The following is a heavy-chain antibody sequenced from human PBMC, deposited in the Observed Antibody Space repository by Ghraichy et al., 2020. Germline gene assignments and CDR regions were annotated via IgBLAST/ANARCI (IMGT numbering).Heavy chain of an antibody. D-gene: IGHD1-14*01. V-gene: IGHV4-4*07. CDR1: GDSINSYS. CDR2: IFTSGST. J-gene: IGHJ6*02. Sequence: SETLSLTCTVSGDSINSYSWSWIRQSAGKGLEWIGRIFTSGSTHYNPSLTSRVTMSADTSKTQVSLKLDSVTAADTAVYYCARGHYNSRLYFHNVDIWGQGTSVTVSS. CDR3: ARGHYNSRLYFHNVDI.